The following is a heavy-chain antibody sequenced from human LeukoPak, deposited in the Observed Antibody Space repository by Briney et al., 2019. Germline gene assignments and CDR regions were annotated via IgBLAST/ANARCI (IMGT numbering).Heavy chain of an antibody. CDR2: ISAYNGNT. CDR1: GFTFINYG. J-gene: IGHJ4*02. V-gene: IGHV1-18*01. D-gene: IGHD3-10*01. CDR3: ARDLDQYNGRFGGFGHDF. Sequence: ASVKVSCKASGFTFINYGINWVRQAPGQGLEWMGWISAYNGNTNYAQSLQGRVTMTTDTSTSTVYMEMRSLTSDDTAVYYCARDLDQYNGRFGGFGHDFWGQGTLVTVSS.